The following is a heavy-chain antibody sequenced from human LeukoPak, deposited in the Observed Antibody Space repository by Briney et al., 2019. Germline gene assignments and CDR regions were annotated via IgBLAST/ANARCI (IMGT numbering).Heavy chain of an antibody. CDR2: IYYSGST. CDR3: ARAPLHLWGSYGSGSYYDY. V-gene: IGHV4-31*03. D-gene: IGHD3-10*01. J-gene: IGHJ4*02. CDR1: GGSISSGGYY. Sequence: SETLSLTCTVSGGSISSGGYYWSWIRQHPGKGLEWIGYIYYSGSTYYNPSLKSRVTISVDTSKNQFSLKLSSVTAADTAVYYCARAPLHLWGSYGSGSYYDYWCQGTLVIVSS.